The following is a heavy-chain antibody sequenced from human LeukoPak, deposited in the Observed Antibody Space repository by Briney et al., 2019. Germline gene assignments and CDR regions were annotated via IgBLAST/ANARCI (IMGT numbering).Heavy chain of an antibody. CDR3: ARDLVGSGYNWFDP. CDR1: GGSISSSSYY. J-gene: IGHJ5*02. CDR2: IYHSGST. Sequence: SETLSLTCTVSGGSISSSSYYWGWIRQPPGKGLEWIGEIYHSGSTNYNPSLKSRVTISVDKSKNQFSLKLSSVTAADTAVYYCARDLVGSGYNWFDPWGQGTLVTVSS. V-gene: IGHV4-39*07. D-gene: IGHD6-19*01.